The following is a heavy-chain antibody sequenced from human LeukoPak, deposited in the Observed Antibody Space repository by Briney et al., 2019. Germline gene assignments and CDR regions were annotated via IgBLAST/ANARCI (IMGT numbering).Heavy chain of an antibody. CDR2: ISYDGSNK. J-gene: IGHJ4*02. D-gene: IGHD3-22*01. CDR3: ARDPPDSSSGYKGLPGY. CDR1: GFTFSSYA. V-gene: IGHV3-30*01. Sequence: GRSLRLSCAASGFTFSSYAMHWVRQAPGKGLEWVAVISYDGSNKYYADSEKGRFTISRDNSKNTLYLQMNSLRAEDTAVYYCARDPPDSSSGYKGLPGYWGQGTLVTVSS.